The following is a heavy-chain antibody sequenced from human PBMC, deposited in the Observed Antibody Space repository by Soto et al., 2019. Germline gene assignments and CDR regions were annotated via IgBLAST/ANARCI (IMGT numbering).Heavy chain of an antibody. J-gene: IGHJ4*02. V-gene: IGHV4-59*08. CDR2: IYYSGST. CDR1: GGYIRSYY. CDR3: VGEIPGGLRFDY. Sequence: QVQLQESGPGLVKPSETLSLTCTVSGGYIRSYYCSWIRQPPGQALAWIGYIYYSGSTTYNPSLKSRVTNSADTSKNQFSLKLSSVTAADTAVYYCVGEIPGGLRFDYWGQGTLVTVSS. D-gene: IGHD3-16*01.